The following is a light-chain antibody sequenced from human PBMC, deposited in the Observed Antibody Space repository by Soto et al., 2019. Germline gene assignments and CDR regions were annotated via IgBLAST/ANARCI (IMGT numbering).Light chain of an antibody. CDR3: QQRSIWPWT. Sequence: EIFLAQSRPSLSSSPVEIATLSCSASQSVSSYLVWYQQTPGQAPRLLIYDASRRATGIPARFSGSGSGTDFTLTISSLEPEDFAVYYCQQRSIWPWTFGQGTRLEI. V-gene: IGKV3-11*01. J-gene: IGKJ5*01. CDR2: DAS. CDR1: QSVSSY.